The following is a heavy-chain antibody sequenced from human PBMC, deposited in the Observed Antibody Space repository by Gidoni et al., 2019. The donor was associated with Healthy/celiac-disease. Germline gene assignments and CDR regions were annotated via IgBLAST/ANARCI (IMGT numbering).Heavy chain of an antibody. J-gene: IGHJ5*02. Sequence: LRASAPTLFNPSPTVSSTRTGAVGAISSGDCCWSWIRQPPGKGLEWIGYISYSGSTYYNPSLKSRVTMSVDTSKSQFFRTLGPVTAADTAVYYSDSARGMRGSANLRGDWFDPWGQGTLVTVSS. CDR1: VGAISSGDCC. CDR3: DSARGMRGSANLRGDWFDP. V-gene: IGHV4-30-4*01. CDR2: ISYSGST. D-gene: IGHD3-10*01.